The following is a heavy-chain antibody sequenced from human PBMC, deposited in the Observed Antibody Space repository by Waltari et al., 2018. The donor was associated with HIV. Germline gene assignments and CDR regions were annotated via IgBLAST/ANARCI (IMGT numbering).Heavy chain of an antibody. J-gene: IGHJ4*02. D-gene: IGHD3-22*01. CDR3: LTHYYDRGF. Sequence: EVYLVESGGGLVEPGESLRLSCASSGFPFTNAWMNWVRRAPGKGPEWIGIIKSKSDGGTIHYATPVKGRFTISRDDSQSMFYLQMTSLTAEDTAVYYCLTHYYDRGFWGQGTLVTVSS. CDR1: GFPFTNAW. CDR2: IKSKSDGGTI. V-gene: IGHV3-15*06.